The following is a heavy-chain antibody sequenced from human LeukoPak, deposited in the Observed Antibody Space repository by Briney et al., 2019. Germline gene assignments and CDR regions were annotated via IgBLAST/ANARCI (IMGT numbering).Heavy chain of an antibody. D-gene: IGHD4-23*01. V-gene: IGHV1-69*01. Sequence: SVKVSCKASGGTFSSYTSSWVRQAPGQGLEWMGGITPIFGRANYAQKFQGRVTITAVESKSTAYMELRSLRSEDTAVYYCARGWLAETTVVTPYNYWGQGTLVTVSS. CDR2: ITPIFGRA. CDR1: GGTFSSYT. J-gene: IGHJ4*02. CDR3: ARGWLAETTVVTPYNY.